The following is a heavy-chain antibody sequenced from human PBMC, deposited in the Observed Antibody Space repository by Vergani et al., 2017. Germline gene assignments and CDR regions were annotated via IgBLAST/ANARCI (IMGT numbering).Heavy chain of an antibody. J-gene: IGHJ6*03. CDR1: GFTFNTYT. D-gene: IGHD6-19*01. Sequence: EVQLVESGGGLVQPGGSLRLSCAASGFTFNTYTMNWVRQAPGKGLEWISYISSSSSTVYYAASVKGRFTISSDNARNSLYLQMNSLRAEDTDVYYCAGDRGEQWLAPSNMDVWGKGTTVTVSS. V-gene: IGHV3-48*01. CDR2: ISSSSSTV. CDR3: AGDRGEQWLAPSNMDV.